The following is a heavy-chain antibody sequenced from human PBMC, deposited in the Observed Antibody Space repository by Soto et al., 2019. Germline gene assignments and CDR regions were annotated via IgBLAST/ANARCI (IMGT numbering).Heavy chain of an antibody. CDR3: AKDLGSAYGDYGGGY. CDR2: ISYDGSNK. CDR1: GFTFSSYG. D-gene: IGHD4-17*01. J-gene: IGHJ4*02. Sequence: QVQLAESGGGVVQPGRSLRLSCAASGFTFSSYGMHWVRQAPGKGLEWVAVISYDGSNKYYADSVKGRFTISRDNSKNTLYLQMNSLRAEDTAVYYCAKDLGSAYGDYGGGYWGQGTLVTVSS. V-gene: IGHV3-30*18.